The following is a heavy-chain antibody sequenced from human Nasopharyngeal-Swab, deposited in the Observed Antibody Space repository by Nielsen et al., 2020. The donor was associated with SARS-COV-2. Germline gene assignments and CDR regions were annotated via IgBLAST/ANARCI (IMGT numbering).Heavy chain of an antibody. CDR1: GFTFRSYA. Sequence: GESLKISCAASGFTFRSYAISWVRQAPGKGLEWVSVISGSDHTTYYADSVKGRFTISRDNSKNTLYLQMNSLRAEDTAVYYCAGGQGTVTTYYYGMDVWGQGTTVTVSS. CDR2: ISGSDHTT. V-gene: IGHV3-23*01. D-gene: IGHD4-17*01. CDR3: AGGQGTVTTYYYGMDV. J-gene: IGHJ6*02.